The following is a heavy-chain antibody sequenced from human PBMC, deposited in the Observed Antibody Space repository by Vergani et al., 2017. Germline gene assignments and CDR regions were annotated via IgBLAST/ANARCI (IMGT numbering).Heavy chain of an antibody. J-gene: IGHJ6*02. CDR2: IYYSGST. D-gene: IGHD3-10*01. CDR1: GGSISSYY. CDR3: ARGITYGSGSYYRYYYYYGMDV. V-gene: IGHV4-59*12. Sequence: QVQLQESGPGLVKPSETLSLTCTVSGGSISSYYWSWIRQPPGKGLEWVGYIYYSGSTKYNPSLKSRVTISVDTSKNQFSLKLSSVTAADTAVYYCARGITYGSGSYYRYYYYYGMDVWGQGTTVTVSS.